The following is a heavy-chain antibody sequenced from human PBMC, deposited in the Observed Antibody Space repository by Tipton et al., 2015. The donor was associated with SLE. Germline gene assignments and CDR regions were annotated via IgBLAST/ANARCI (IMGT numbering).Heavy chain of an antibody. CDR1: GGSISNYY. CDR3: ARSPRGGGYYPYYFDY. V-gene: IGHV4-59*01. CDR2: IFYSGST. Sequence: TLSLTCTVSGGSISNYYWSWIRQPPGKGLEWIGYIFYSGSTNSNPSLKSRVTMSVDTFKNQFSLNLSSVTAADTAVYYCARSPRGGGYYPYYFDYWGQGTLVTVSS. J-gene: IGHJ4*02. D-gene: IGHD3-3*01.